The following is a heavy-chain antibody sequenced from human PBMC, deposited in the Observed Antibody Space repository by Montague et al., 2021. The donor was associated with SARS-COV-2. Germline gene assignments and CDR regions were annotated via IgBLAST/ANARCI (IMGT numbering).Heavy chain of an antibody. J-gene: IGHJ6*02. Sequence: SETLSLTCTVSGGSVSSGSYYWNWIRQPPGKGLEWIGYIYYSGSTNYNPSLKSRVTISVDTSKNQFSLKLSSVTAADTAVYYCARDGVLRYFDWLGDRYGMDVWGQGTTVTASS. V-gene: IGHV4-61*01. D-gene: IGHD3-9*01. CDR2: IYYSGST. CDR3: ARDGVLRYFDWLGDRYGMDV. CDR1: GGSVSSGSYY.